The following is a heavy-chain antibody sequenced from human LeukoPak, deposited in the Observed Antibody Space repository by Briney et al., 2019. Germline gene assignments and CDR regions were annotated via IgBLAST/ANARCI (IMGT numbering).Heavy chain of an antibody. J-gene: IGHJ5*02. D-gene: IGHD6-6*01. V-gene: IGHV1-69*13. CDR3: ARDKNGAARPTWFDP. Sequence: SVKVSCKASGGTFSSYAISWVRQAPGQGLEWMGGIIPIFGTANYAQKFQGRVTITADESTSTAYMELSSLRSEDTAVYYCARDKNGAARPTWFDPWGQGTLVTVSS. CDR1: GGTFSSYA. CDR2: IIPIFGTA.